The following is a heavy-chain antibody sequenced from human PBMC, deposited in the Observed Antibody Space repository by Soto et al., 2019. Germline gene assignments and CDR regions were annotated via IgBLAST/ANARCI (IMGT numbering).Heavy chain of an antibody. Sequence: PGGSLRLSCAASGFTFSSYAMSWVRQAPGKGLEWVSAISCSGGSTYYADSVKGRFTISRDNSKNTLYLQMNSLIAEDTAVYYCAKDPYIYCCVDVWGQVTTFPVS. CDR3: AKDPYIYCCVDV. CDR2: ISCSGGST. CDR1: GFTFSSYA. J-gene: IGHJ6*02. D-gene: IGHD5-18*01. V-gene: IGHV3-23*01.